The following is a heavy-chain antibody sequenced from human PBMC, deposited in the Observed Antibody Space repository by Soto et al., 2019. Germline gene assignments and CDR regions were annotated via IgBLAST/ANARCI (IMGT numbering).Heavy chain of an antibody. J-gene: IGHJ4*02. D-gene: IGHD2-15*01. CDR1: GFTFSSYE. V-gene: IGHV3-48*03. CDR3: AREGGWRSLHFFDY. CDR2: INSGGTTI. Sequence: EVLLVESGGGWVRPGGSLKLSCTASGFTFSSYEMVWVRQAPGKGLEWVSYINSGGTTIDYADSVKGRFTISRDNAKNSLSLEMNNLRVEDMAVYYCAREGGWRSLHFFDYWGQGVLVTVSS.